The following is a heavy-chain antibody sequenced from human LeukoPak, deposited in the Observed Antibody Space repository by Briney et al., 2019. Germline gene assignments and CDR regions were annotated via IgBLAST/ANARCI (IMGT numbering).Heavy chain of an antibody. V-gene: IGHV1-2*02. CDR3: ATLGATSFDY. J-gene: IGHJ4*02. Sequence: ASVKVSCKPSGYTFSDYYIHWVRQAPGQGLEGMGWIFPHSGGTKYAQKFQGRVTMTRDTSISTAYMELSRLRYDDTAVYYCATLGATSFDYWGQGALVTVSS. CDR1: GYTFSDYY. CDR2: IFPHSGGT. D-gene: IGHD1-26*01.